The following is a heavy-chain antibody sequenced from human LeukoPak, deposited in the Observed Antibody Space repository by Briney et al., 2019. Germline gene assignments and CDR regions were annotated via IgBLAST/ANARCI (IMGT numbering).Heavy chain of an antibody. D-gene: IGHD2-15*01. Sequence: KPSGPLSFTWAAYGGSFSGYHWSWIGQPPGKGLEWFGEINHRGSTNYNPSLKSRVTISVDTSKNQFSLKLTSVTAADTAVYYCARHRASDKSFYWAFDYWGQGSLVTVSS. CDR3: ARHRASDKSFYWAFDY. CDR2: INHRGST. CDR1: GGSFSGYH. J-gene: IGHJ4*02. V-gene: IGHV4-34*01.